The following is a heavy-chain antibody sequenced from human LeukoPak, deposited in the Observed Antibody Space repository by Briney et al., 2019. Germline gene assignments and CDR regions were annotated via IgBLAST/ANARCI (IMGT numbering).Heavy chain of an antibody. Sequence: SETLSLTCSVSGGSIRNYYWSWIRQPPGKGLEWIGYIFYSGSTKNNPSLRSRVTISVDTPKNQFSLKLSSVTAADTAVYYCARGGSSGYDPFDYWGQGILVTVSS. D-gene: IGHD5-12*01. CDR1: GGSIRNYY. V-gene: IGHV4-59*01. CDR3: ARGGSSGYDPFDY. J-gene: IGHJ4*02. CDR2: IFYSGST.